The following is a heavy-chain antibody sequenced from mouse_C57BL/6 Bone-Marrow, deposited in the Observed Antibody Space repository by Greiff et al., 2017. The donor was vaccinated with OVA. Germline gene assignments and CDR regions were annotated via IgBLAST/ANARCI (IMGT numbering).Heavy chain of an antibody. CDR1: GFTFSSYG. Sequence: EVKLMESGGDLVKPGGSLKLSCAASGFTFSSYGMSWVRQTPDKRLEWVATISSGGSYTYYPDSVKGRFTISRDNAKNTLYLQMSSLKSEDTAMYYCARQRGGTAQAFPFDYWGQGTTLTVSS. D-gene: IGHD3-2*02. V-gene: IGHV5-6*01. CDR3: ARQRGGTAQAFPFDY. CDR2: ISSGGSYT. J-gene: IGHJ2*01.